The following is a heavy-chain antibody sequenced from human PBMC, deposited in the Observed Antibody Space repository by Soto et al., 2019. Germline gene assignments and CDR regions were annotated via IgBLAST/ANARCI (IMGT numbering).Heavy chain of an antibody. V-gene: IGHV3-21*01. CDR2: ISSSSSSI. CDR3: ARDVVDDYNNVDYFYYMDV. D-gene: IGHD4-4*01. CDR1: GFTFSSYN. Sequence: GGSLRLSCAASGFTFSSYNMNWVRQAPGKGLEWVSSISSSSSSIFYADSVKGRFTISRDNAKNSLFLQMNSLRAEDTAVYFCARDVVDDYNNVDYFYYMDVWGKGTTVTVSS. J-gene: IGHJ6*03.